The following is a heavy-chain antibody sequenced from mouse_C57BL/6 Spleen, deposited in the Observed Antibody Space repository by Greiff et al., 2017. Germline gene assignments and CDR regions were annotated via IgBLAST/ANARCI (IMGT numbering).Heavy chain of an antibody. J-gene: IGHJ2*01. CDR3: AKGTTTVGYYFDY. Sequence: VQLVESGPGLVQPSQSLSITCTVSGFSLTSYGVHWVRQSPGKGLEWLGVIWRGGSTDYNAAFMSRLIITKDNSKSQVFFKMNSLQADDTAIYDWAKGTTTVGYYFDYWGQGTTLTVSS. CDR2: IWRGGST. CDR1: GFSLTSYG. D-gene: IGHD1-1*01. V-gene: IGHV2-5*01.